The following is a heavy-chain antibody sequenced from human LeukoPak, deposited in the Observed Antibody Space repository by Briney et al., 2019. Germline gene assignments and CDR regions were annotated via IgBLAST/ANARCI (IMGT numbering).Heavy chain of an antibody. V-gene: IGHV5-51*01. CDR2: IYPGDSDT. J-gene: IGHJ6*03. Sequence: PGESLKISCKGSGYSFAGYWIGWVRQMPGKGLEWMGIIYPGDSDTRYSPSFQGQVTISADKSISTAYLQWSSLKASDTAMYYCARHRFLERRYYYYYMDVWGKGTTVTVSS. CDR1: GYSFAGYW. D-gene: IGHD1-1*01. CDR3: ARHRFLERRYYYYYMDV.